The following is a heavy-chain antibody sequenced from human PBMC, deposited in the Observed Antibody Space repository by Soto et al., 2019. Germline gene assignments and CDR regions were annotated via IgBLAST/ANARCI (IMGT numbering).Heavy chain of an antibody. J-gene: IGHJ4*02. D-gene: IGHD2-21*01. V-gene: IGHV2-5*02. CDR1: GFSLSTNGVG. CDR2: IYWDGDK. Sequence: QITLKESGPTLVKPTQTLTLTCTFSGFSLSTNGVGVGWIRQPPGKALEWLALIYWDGDKRYSPSLRSRLTLTQDTHKNQVVLTMTNMDPVDTATYYCARRRDWTYALDYWGQGTLVTVAS. CDR3: ARRRDWTYALDY.